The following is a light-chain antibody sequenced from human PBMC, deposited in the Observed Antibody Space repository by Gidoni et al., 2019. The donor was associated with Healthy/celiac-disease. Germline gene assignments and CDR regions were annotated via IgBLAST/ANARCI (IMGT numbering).Light chain of an antibody. Sequence: QSALTQPASVSGSPGQSITISCTGTSSDVGNYNLVSWYQQHPGKAPKLMIYEGSKRPSGVSNRFSGSKSGNTASLTISGLQAEDEADYYGCSYAGSTAWVFGGGTKLTVL. CDR1: SSDVGNYNL. CDR2: EGS. J-gene: IGLJ3*02. CDR3: CSYAGSTAWV. V-gene: IGLV2-23*01.